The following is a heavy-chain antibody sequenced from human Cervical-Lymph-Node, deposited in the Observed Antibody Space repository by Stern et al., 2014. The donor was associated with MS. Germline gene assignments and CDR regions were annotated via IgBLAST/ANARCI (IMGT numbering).Heavy chain of an antibody. D-gene: IGHD5-18*01. CDR3: AREHTAMGFGF. J-gene: IGHJ4*02. V-gene: IGHV1-46*04. CDR2: INPSDGST. CDR1: GYTFINFY. Sequence: DQLVESGAEVKKPGASVKVSCKATGYTFINFYMNWVRQAPGKGLEWIGIINPSDGSTSYAQTLQGRVTMTRDTSTNTFYMELGSLRSEDTAVYYCAREHTAMGFGFWGQGTLVTVSS.